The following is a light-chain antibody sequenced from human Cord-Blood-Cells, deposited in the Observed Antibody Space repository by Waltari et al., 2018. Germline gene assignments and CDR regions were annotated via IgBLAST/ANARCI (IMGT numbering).Light chain of an antibody. V-gene: IGLV2-8*01. CDR3: SSYAGSNNLV. J-gene: IGLJ2*01. Sequence: QSALTPPPSASGSPGQSVTIPCTGTSSAVGGYNYVSWYQQHPGKAPKLMIYEVSKRPSGVPDRFSGSKSGNTASLTVSGLQAEDEADYYCSSYAGSNNLVFGGGTKLTVL. CDR2: EVS. CDR1: SSAVGGYNY.